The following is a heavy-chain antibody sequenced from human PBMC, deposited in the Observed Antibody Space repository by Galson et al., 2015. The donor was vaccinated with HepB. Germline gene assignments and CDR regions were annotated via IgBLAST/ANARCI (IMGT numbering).Heavy chain of an antibody. CDR3: AKDPDFDFYSEKSTTFDY. CDR2: ISGAGHNT. Sequence: SLRLSCAASGLSFDTYAMSWVRQAPGKGLEWVSTISGAGHNTYYADAVRGRFTISRDNSMNTVYLQMISLGAVDTAMYYCAKDPDFDFYSEKSTTFDYWGRGTLVTVSS. V-gene: IGHV3-23*01. J-gene: IGHJ4*02. D-gene: IGHD3/OR15-3a*01. CDR1: GLSFDTYA.